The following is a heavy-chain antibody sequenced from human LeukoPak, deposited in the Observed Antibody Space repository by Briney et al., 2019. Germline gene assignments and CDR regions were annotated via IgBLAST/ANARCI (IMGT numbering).Heavy chain of an antibody. V-gene: IGHV4-39*01. CDR3: ARSRTGTTRFLDY. J-gene: IGHJ4*02. CDR1: GGSISGSSYY. CDR2: IYYSGST. Sequence: SETLSPTCTVSGGSISGSSYYWGWIRQPPGKGLEWIGSIYYSGSTYYNPSLKSRVTISVDTSKNQFSLKLSSVTAADTAVYYCARSRTGTTRFLDYWGQGTLVTVSS. D-gene: IGHD1-1*01.